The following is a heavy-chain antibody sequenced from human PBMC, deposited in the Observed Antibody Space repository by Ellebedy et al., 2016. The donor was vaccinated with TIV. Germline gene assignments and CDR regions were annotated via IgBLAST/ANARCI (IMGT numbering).Heavy chain of an antibody. D-gene: IGHD4-23*01. CDR2: ISGSGGST. CDR3: AKGGPTVVTNYYFDY. CDR1: GFTFSSYA. V-gene: IGHV3-23*01. J-gene: IGHJ4*02. Sequence: GESLKISXAASGFTFSSYAMSWVRQAPGKGLEWVSAISGSGGSTYYADSVKGRFTISRDNSKNTLYLQMNSLRAEDTAVYYCAKGGPTVVTNYYFDYWGQGTLVTVSS.